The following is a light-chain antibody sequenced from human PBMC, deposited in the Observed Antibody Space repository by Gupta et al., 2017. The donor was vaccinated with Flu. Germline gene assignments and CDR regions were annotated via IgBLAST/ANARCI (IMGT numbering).Light chain of an antibody. J-gene: IGLJ3*02. CDR1: TSNLGGHY. Sequence: QSGLIQPPSVSGTPGQRVTISCSGNTSNLGGHYAYWYQQFPSAAPKLLIDRKERRPSGVPDRFSGSKSGTSATLSISGLRSEDEARYFCATWGDTVRVFGGGTKLTVL. CDR2: RKE. V-gene: IGLV1-47*01. CDR3: ATWGDTVRV.